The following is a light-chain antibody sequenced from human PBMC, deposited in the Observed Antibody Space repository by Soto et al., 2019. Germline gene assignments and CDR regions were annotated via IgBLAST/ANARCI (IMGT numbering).Light chain of an antibody. CDR2: KAS. V-gene: IGKV1-5*03. CDR1: QTITSW. Sequence: DIQMTQSPSTLSASVGDRVSITCRASQTITSWLAWYQQKPGKAPKLLIHKASSLESGVSSRFSGSESGTEFTLTISRLQPDDFATYYCQQYNSHWTFGQGTKVEIK. CDR3: QQYNSHWT. J-gene: IGKJ1*01.